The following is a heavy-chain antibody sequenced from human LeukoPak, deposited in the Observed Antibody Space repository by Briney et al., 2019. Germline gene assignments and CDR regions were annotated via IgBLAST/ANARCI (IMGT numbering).Heavy chain of an antibody. CDR1: GGSINGYY. CDR3: ARQAYYSESGSWTGFDY. Sequence: SETLSLTCTVSGGSINGYYWSWIRQPPGKGLEWIGYIYTNENTNYNPPLKSRVTMSVDTSKNRFSLRLSSVTAADTAVYYCARQAYYSESGSWTGFDYWGQGTLVPVSS. V-gene: IGHV4-4*09. CDR2: IYTNENT. D-gene: IGHD3-10*01. J-gene: IGHJ4*02.